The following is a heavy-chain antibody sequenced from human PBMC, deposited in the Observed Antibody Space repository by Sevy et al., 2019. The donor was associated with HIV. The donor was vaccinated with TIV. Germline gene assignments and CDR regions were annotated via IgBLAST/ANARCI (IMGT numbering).Heavy chain of an antibody. D-gene: IGHD2-15*01. CDR2: IRSSSSYI. Sequence: AGSLRLSCAASGFTFSSYSMNWVRQAPGKALEWVSSIRSSSSYIYYADSVKGRFTISRDNAKNSLYLQMNSLRAEDTAVSYCAREGGYCSGGSCRYSYGMDVWGQGTTVTVSS. J-gene: IGHJ6*02. V-gene: IGHV3-21*01. CDR1: GFTFSSYS. CDR3: AREGGYCSGGSCRYSYGMDV.